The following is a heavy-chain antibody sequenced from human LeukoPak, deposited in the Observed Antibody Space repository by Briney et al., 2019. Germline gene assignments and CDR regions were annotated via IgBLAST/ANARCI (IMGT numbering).Heavy chain of an antibody. Sequence: GRSLRLSCAASGFTFSSYGMHWVRQAPGKGLEWVAVISYDGSNKYYADSVKGRFTISRDNSKNTLYLQMNSLRVDDTAVYYCAKDRDMTTVTGPDYWGQGTLLTVSS. CDR1: GFTFSSYG. CDR2: ISYDGSNK. J-gene: IGHJ4*02. D-gene: IGHD4-17*01. CDR3: AKDRDMTTVTGPDY. V-gene: IGHV3-30*18.